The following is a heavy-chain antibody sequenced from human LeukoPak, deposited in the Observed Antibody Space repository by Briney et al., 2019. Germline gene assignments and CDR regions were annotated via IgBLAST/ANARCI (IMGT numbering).Heavy chain of an antibody. Sequence: GGSLRLSCAASGFTFSSYAMHWVRQAPGKGLEWVAVISYDGSNKYYADSVKGRFTISRDNSKNTLYLQTNSLRAEDTAVYYCAVTSITMIVWGQGTLVTVSS. V-gene: IGHV3-30-3*01. J-gene: IGHJ4*02. CDR3: AVTSITMIV. CDR2: ISYDGSNK. D-gene: IGHD3-22*01. CDR1: GFTFSSYA.